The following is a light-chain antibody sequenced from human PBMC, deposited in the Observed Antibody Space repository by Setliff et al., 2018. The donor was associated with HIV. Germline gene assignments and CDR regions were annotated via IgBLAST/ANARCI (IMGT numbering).Light chain of an antibody. V-gene: IGLV2-14*01. Sequence: QSALTQPASVSGSPGQSTTISCTGTSSDVGNYNYVSWYQQHPGKAPKLMIYEVTYRPSGVSNRFSGSKSGNTASLTISGLQAEDEADYYCSSYTTNTTVVFGTGTKVTVL. J-gene: IGLJ1*01. CDR1: SSDVGNYNY. CDR3: SSYTTNTTVV. CDR2: EVT.